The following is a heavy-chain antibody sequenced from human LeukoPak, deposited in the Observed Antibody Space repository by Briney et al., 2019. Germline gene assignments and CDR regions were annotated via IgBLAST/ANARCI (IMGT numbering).Heavy chain of an antibody. CDR3: ARKGCTGDCYRFDP. J-gene: IGHJ5*02. CDR1: GYTFSSYG. V-gene: IGHV1-18*01. CDR2: INTDNGNT. D-gene: IGHD2-21*02. Sequence: ASVKVSCKASGYTFSSYGISWVRQASGQRPEWMGWINTDNGNTKYAQKFQGRVTMTTDTSTSTAYMELSSLRSDDTAVYYCARKGCTGDCYRFDPWGQGTLVTVSS.